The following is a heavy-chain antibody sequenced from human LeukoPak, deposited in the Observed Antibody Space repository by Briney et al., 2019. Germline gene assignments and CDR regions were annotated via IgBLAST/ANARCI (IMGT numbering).Heavy chain of an antibody. D-gene: IGHD3-10*01. CDR2: ISSSSSYI. V-gene: IGHV3-21*01. J-gene: IGHJ4*02. CDR3: ARALVRGVLDY. Sequence: GGSLRLSCAASGFTFSSYSMNWVRQAPGKGLEWVSSISSSSSYIYYADSVKGRLTISRDNAKNSLYLQMNSLRAEDTAVYYCARALVRGVLDYWGQGTLVTVSS. CDR1: GFTFSSYS.